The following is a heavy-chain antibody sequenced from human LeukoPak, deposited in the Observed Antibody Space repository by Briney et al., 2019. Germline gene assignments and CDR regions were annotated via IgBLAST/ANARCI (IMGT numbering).Heavy chain of an antibody. V-gene: IGHV3-23*01. CDR2: ISGGGGST. CDR1: GFTFSSYA. D-gene: IGHD5-12*01. Sequence: GGSLRLSCAASGFTFSSYAMNWVRQAPGGGLEWVSVISGGGGSTYYADSVKGRFTISRDNSKNTLYLQMNSPRVEDTAVYYCAKSLLDDTGFDYNWFDPWGQGTLVTVSS. CDR3: AKSLLDDTGFDYNWFDP. J-gene: IGHJ5*02.